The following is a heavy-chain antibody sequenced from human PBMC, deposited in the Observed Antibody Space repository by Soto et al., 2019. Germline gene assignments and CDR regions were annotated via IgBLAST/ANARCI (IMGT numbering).Heavy chain of an antibody. CDR3: TTDFIEVVVAATEPQSEPYDAFDI. D-gene: IGHD2-15*01. J-gene: IGHJ3*02. V-gene: IGHV3-15*01. CDR2: IKSKTDGGTT. Sequence: GGSLRLSCAASGFTFSNAWMSWVRQAPGKGLEWVGRIKSKTDGGTTDYAAPVKGRFTISRDDSKNTLYLQMNSLKTEDTAVYYCTTDFIEVVVAATEPQSEPYDAFDIWGQGTMDTVSS. CDR1: GFTFSNAW.